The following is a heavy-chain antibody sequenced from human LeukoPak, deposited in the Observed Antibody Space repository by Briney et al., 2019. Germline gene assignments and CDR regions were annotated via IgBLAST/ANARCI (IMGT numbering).Heavy chain of an antibody. CDR3: ARDYSNYGSGSYFYGMDV. CDR2: IWYDGSNK. J-gene: IGHJ6*02. Sequence: GRSLRVSCAASGFTFSSYGMHWLRQARGKGLEWVAVIWYDGSNKYYADSVKGRFTISRDNSKNTLYLQMNSLRAEDTAVYYCARDYSNYGSGSYFYGMDVWGQGSTVTVSS. V-gene: IGHV3-33*01. D-gene: IGHD3-10*01. CDR1: GFTFSSYG.